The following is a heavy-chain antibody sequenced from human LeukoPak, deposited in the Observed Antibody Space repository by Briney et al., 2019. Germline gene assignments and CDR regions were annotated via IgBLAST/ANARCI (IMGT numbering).Heavy chain of an antibody. V-gene: IGHV4-59*01. CDR2: IFYSGST. CDR3: ARLRGNYFPDY. J-gene: IGHJ4*02. Sequence: SETLSLTCTVSGGSISSYYWTWIRQPPGKGLEWIAYIFYSGSTNYNPSLKSRVTISVDTSKNQFSLKLNSVTAADTAVYYCARLRGNYFPDYWGQGTLVTVPS. CDR1: GGSISSYY. D-gene: IGHD4-11*01.